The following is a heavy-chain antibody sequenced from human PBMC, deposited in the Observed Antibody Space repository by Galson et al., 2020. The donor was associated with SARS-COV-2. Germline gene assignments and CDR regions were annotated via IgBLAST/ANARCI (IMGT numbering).Heavy chain of an antibody. V-gene: IGHV4-31*03. CDR3: ARGAPMVREGDFDY. CDR2: IYYSGST. Sequence: SETLSLTCTVSGGSISSGGYYWRWIRQHPGKGLEWIGYIYYSGSTYYNPSLKSRVTISVDTSKNQFSLKLSSVTAADTAVYYCARGAPMVREGDFDYWGQGTLVTVSS. D-gene: IGHD3-10*01. J-gene: IGHJ4*02. CDR1: GGSISSGGYY.